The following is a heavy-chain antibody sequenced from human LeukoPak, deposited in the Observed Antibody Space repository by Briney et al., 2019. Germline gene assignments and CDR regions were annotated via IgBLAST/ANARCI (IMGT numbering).Heavy chain of an antibody. V-gene: IGHV1-58*02. CDR2: IVVGSGNT. D-gene: IGHD5-18*01. CDR3: AKTVDTAMVDY. CDR1: GFTFTSSA. Sequence: SVKVSCKASGFTFTSSAMQWVRQARGQRLEWIGWIVVGSGNTNYAQKLQGRVTMTTDTSTSTAYMELRSLRSDDTAVYYCAKTVDTAMVDYWGQGTLVTVSS. J-gene: IGHJ4*02.